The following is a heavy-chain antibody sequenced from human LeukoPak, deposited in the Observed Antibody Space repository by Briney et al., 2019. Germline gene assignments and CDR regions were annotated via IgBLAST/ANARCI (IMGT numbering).Heavy chain of an antibody. D-gene: IGHD3-9*01. J-gene: IGHJ3*02. CDR1: GASITSSSYY. Sequence: SETLSLTCTVSGASITSSSYYWGWIRQPPGKGLEWIGSIYYSGSTYYNPSLKSRVTISVDTSKNQFSLKLSSVTAADTAVYYCARDHDILTDGGPFDIWGQGTMVTVSS. CDR3: ARDHDILTDGGPFDI. V-gene: IGHV4-39*07. CDR2: IYYSGST.